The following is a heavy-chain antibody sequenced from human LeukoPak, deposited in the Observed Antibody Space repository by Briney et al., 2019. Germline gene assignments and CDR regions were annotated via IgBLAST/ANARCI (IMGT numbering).Heavy chain of an antibody. CDR1: GGTFSSYA. J-gene: IGHJ4*02. CDR2: IIPIFGTT. V-gene: IGHV1-69*05. D-gene: IGHD6-13*01. Sequence: SVKVSCKASGGTFSSYAISWVRQAPGQGLEWMGGIIPIFGTTNYAQKFQGRVTLTTDESTSTAYMELSSLRSGDTAVYYCARVGSSWPPYFDYWGQGTLVTVSS. CDR3: ARVGSSWPPYFDY.